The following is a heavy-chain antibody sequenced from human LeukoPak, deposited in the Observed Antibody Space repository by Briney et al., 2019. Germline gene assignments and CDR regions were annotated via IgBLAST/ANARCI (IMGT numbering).Heavy chain of an antibody. Sequence: SETLSLTCTVSGGSISSSSYYWGWIRQPPGKGLEWIGSIYYSGSTYYNPSLKSRVTISVDTSKNQFSLKLSSVTAADTAVYYCARDSPNWGLTEAFDIWGQGTMVTVSS. J-gene: IGHJ3*02. CDR3: ARDSPNWGLTEAFDI. D-gene: IGHD7-27*01. V-gene: IGHV4-39*07. CDR1: GGSISSSSYY. CDR2: IYYSGST.